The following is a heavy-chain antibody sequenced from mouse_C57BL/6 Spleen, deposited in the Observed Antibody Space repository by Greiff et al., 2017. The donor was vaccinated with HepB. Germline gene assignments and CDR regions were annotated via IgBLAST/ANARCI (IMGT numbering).Heavy chain of an antibody. CDR1: GFTFSSYG. J-gene: IGHJ4*01. CDR2: ISSGGSYT. Sequence: VQLKESGGDLVKPGGSLKLSCAASGFTFSSYGMTWVRQTPDKRLEWVATISSGGSYTYYPDSVKGRFTISRDNAKNTLYLQMSSLKSEDTAMYYCARQDLAGAMDYWGQGTSVTVSS. D-gene: IGHD6-1*01. CDR3: ARQDLAGAMDY. V-gene: IGHV5-6*01.